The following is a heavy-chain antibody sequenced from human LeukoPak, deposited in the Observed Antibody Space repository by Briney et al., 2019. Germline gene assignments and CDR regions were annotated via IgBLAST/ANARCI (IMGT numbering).Heavy chain of an antibody. CDR1: GGSFSGYY. D-gene: IGHD3-22*01. V-gene: IGHV4-34*01. Sequence: SETLSLTCAVYGGSFSGYYWGWIRQPPGKGLEWIGEINHSGSTNYNPSLKSRVTISVDTSKNQFSLKLSSVTAADTAVYYCARLRPNYYDSSGWYYFDYWGQGALVTVSS. CDR2: INHSGST. J-gene: IGHJ4*02. CDR3: ARLRPNYYDSSGWYYFDY.